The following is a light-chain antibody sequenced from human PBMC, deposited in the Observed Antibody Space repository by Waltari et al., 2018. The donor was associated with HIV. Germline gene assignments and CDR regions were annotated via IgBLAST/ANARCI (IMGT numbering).Light chain of an antibody. CDR3: NSYRSSDTVI. J-gene: IGLJ2*01. V-gene: IGLV2-14*01. CDR2: AVH. CDR1: NSDVGFYNL. Sequence: QSALAQPASVSGSPGQSITISCTGRNSDVGFYNLVSWYQQFPGKAPQLIIYAVHSRPSGVSSRFSGSKSGNTASRTISDLQAEDEAEYFCNSYRSSDTVIFGGGTKLTVL.